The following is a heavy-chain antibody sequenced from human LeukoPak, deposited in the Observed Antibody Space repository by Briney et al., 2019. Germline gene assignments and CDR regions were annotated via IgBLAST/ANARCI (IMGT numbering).Heavy chain of an antibody. D-gene: IGHD7-27*01. CDR3: AKVPNWESFDNYFDY. V-gene: IGHV3-30*18. CDR2: ISYDGSNK. CDR1: GFTFSSYG. Sequence: GGSLRLSCAASGFTFSSYGMHRVRQAPGKGLEWVAVISYDGSNKYYADSVKGRFTISRDNSKNTLYLQMNSLRAEDTAVYYCAKVPNWESFDNYFDYWGQGTLATVSS. J-gene: IGHJ4*02.